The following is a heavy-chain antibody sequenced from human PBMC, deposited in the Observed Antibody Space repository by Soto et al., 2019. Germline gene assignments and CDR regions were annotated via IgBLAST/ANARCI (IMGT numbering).Heavy chain of an antibody. CDR1: GFSLSTSGVG. Sequence: QITLKESGPTLVKPTQTLTLTCTFSGFSLSTSGVGVNWIRQPPGKALEWLALIYWNDDKRYSPSLKSRLTITKDSSKNQVALTKSNMDSVDTATYFCAHNGVKGSLYYFDSWGQGTLVTVSS. V-gene: IGHV2-5*01. D-gene: IGHD3-3*01. CDR2: IYWNDDK. CDR3: AHNGVKGSLYYFDS. J-gene: IGHJ4*02.